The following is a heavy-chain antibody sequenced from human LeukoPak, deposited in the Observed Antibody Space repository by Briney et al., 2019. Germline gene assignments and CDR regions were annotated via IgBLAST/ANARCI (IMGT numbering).Heavy chain of an antibody. J-gene: IGHJ1*01. CDR2: IYYSGST. Sequence: SETLSLTCTVSGGSISSSSYYWAWIRQPPGKGLEWIASIYYSGSTYYNPSLKSRVTISVDTSKNQFSLKLSSVTAADAAVYYCARAYSSGWYGLIEYFQHWGQGTLVTVSS. D-gene: IGHD6-19*01. V-gene: IGHV4-39*01. CDR3: ARAYSSGWYGLIEYFQH. CDR1: GGSISSSSYY.